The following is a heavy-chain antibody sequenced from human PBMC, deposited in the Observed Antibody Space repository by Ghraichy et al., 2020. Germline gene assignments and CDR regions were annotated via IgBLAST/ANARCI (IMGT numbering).Heavy chain of an antibody. CDR2: ISGVGDRT. Sequence: LSLTCAASGFTLRTSTLTWVRQPPGKGLEWVSGISGVGDRTDYADSVKGRFTISKDNSKNTLYLQMNNLRVEDTALYYCAKGAIHYYYGLDVWGQGTTVTVSS. CDR3: AKGAIHYYYGLDV. J-gene: IGHJ6*02. V-gene: IGHV3-23*01. D-gene: IGHD3-3*01. CDR1: GFTLRTST.